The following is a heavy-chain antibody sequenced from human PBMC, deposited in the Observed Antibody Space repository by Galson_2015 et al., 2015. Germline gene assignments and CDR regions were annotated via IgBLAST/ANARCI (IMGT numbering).Heavy chain of an antibody. D-gene: IGHD3-3*01. Sequence: SLRLSCAASEFTFSSYYMSWVRQAPGKGLEWVSSISSTTTYIYYADSVKGRFTISRGNAKNPLYLQMNSLGAEDTAVYYCARQILDYDFWSGYYPTNFDYWGQGTLVTVSS. J-gene: IGHJ4*02. CDR2: ISSTTTYI. CDR3: ARQILDYDFWSGYYPTNFDY. V-gene: IGHV3-21*01. CDR1: EFTFSSYY.